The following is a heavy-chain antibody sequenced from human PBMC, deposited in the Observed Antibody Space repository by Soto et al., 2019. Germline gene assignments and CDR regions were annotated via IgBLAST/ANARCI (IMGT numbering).Heavy chain of an antibody. CDR2: ISSSGTYK. CDR1: GFTFGSYS. Sequence: GGSLRLSCAASGFTFGSYSMNWVRQAPGKGLEWISSISSSGTYKYYADSVKGRFTISRDNAKNSLFLQMSSLRDEDTAVYYCARDPPQLVDYWGQGTLVTVSS. V-gene: IGHV3-21*01. D-gene: IGHD6-13*01. J-gene: IGHJ4*02. CDR3: ARDPPQLVDY.